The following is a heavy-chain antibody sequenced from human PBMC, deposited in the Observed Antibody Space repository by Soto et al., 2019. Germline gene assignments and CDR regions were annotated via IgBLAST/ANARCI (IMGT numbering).Heavy chain of an antibody. Sequence: QVQLVQSGAEVKKPGASVKVSCKASGYTFTSYDINWVRQATGQGLEWMGWMNPNSGNTGYAQKFQGRVTMTRNTSRSTAYMELSSLRSEDTAVYYCARKGPYCSSSSCYLIWFDPRAQGTLVTVSS. CDR3: ARKGPYCSSSSCYLIWFDP. CDR2: MNPNSGNT. D-gene: IGHD2-2*01. J-gene: IGHJ5*02. CDR1: GYTFTSYD. V-gene: IGHV1-8*01.